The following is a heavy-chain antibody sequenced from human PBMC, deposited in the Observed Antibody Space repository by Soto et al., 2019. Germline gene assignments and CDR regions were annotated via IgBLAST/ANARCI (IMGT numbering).Heavy chain of an antibody. CDR1: GGSISSYR. Sequence: KTSETLSLTCTVSGGSISSYRWSWIRQPAGKGLEWIGRLNTYGNTHYNPSLKSRVTVSVDTSRNQFFLTLRSVTAADTAVYYCASHRSGYAFQWGQGTLVTVSS. CDR3: ASHRSGYAFQ. V-gene: IGHV4-4*07. J-gene: IGHJ4*02. CDR2: LNTYGNT. D-gene: IGHD5-12*01.